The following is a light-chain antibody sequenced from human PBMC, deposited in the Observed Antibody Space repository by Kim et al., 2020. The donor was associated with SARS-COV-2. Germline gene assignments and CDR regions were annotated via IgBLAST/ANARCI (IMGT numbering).Light chain of an antibody. CDR2: AAT. V-gene: IGKV1-8*01. CDR3: QQYYSYPRT. J-gene: IGKJ1*01. CDR1: QGISSY. Sequence: ASKGERVTITCRASQGISSYLAWYQQKPGKAPKLLIYAATTLQSGVPSRFSGSGSGTDFTLTNSCLQSEDFATYYCQQYYSYPRTFGQGTKVDIK.